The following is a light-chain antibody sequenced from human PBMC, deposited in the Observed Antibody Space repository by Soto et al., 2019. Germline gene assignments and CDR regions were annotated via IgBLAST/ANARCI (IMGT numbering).Light chain of an antibody. CDR3: QQYYSYSLT. V-gene: IGKV1-8*01. CDR1: QGISSY. Sequence: AIRMTQSPSSLSASTGDRVTITCRASQGISSYLAWYQQKPGKAPKLLIYAASTLQSGVPSRFSGSGSGTEFTLTISCLQSEDFATYYCQQYYSYSLTFGPGTKVDIK. CDR2: AAS. J-gene: IGKJ3*01.